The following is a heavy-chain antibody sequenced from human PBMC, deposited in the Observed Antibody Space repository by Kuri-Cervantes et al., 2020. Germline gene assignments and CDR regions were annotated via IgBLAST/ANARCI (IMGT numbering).Heavy chain of an antibody. CDR1: GGTFSSYA. Sequence: ASVKVSCKASGGTFSSYAISWVRQAPGQGLEWMGWISAYNGNTNYAQKLQGRVTMTTDTSTSTAYMELGSLRSEDTAIYYCASPPEYSSGWYSVDVWGKGTTVTVSS. J-gene: IGHJ6*04. CDR2: ISAYNGNT. D-gene: IGHD6-19*01. CDR3: ASPPEYSSGWYSVDV. V-gene: IGHV1-18*01.